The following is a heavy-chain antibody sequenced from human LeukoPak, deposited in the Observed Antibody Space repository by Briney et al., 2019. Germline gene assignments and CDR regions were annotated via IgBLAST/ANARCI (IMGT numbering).Heavy chain of an antibody. CDR3: TRTPYFDYVWGSYRFDY. J-gene: IGHJ4*02. D-gene: IGHD3-16*02. CDR2: IFSNDEK. CDR1: GFSLSNARMG. V-gene: IGHV2-26*01. Sequence: SGPVLVKPTETLTLTCTVSGFSLSNARMGVSWIRQPPGKALEWLAHIFSNDEKSYSTSLKSRLTISKDTSKSQVVLTMTNMDPVDTATYYCTRTPYFDYVWGSYRFDYWGQGTLVTVSS.